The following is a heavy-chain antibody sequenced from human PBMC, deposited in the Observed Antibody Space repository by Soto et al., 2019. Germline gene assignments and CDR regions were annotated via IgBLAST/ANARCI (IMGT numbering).Heavy chain of an antibody. V-gene: IGHV1-18*01. CDR2: ISAYNGNT. D-gene: IGHD3-22*01. CDR3: VYYDSSGYYSGVFSY. Sequence: ASVKVSCKASGYTFTSYGISWLRQSPGQGLEWMGWISAYNGNTNYAQKLQGRVTMTTDTSTSTAYMELRSLRSDDTAVYYCVYYDSSGYYSGVFSYWGQGTLVTVSS. J-gene: IGHJ4*02. CDR1: GYTFTSYG.